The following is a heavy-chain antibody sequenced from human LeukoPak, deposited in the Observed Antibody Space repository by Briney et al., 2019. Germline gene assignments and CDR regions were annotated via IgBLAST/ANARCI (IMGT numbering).Heavy chain of an antibody. CDR2: IIPIFGTA. V-gene: IGHV1-69*13. Sequence: SVKVSCKASGGTFTSYAISWVRQAPGQGLEWMGGIIPIFGTANYAQKFQGRVTITADESTSTAYMELSSLRSEDTAVYYCARVGRDILTGYYYYDMDVWGKGTTVTVSS. CDR3: ARVGRDILTGYYYYDMDV. D-gene: IGHD3-9*01. J-gene: IGHJ6*03. CDR1: GGTFTSYA.